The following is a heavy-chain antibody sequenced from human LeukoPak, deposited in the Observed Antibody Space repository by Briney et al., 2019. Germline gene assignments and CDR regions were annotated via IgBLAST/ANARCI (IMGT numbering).Heavy chain of an antibody. J-gene: IGHJ1*01. CDR3: ASAGRYFDWFRYFQH. D-gene: IGHD3-9*01. Sequence: ASVKVSCKASGYTFTSYYIHWVRQAPGQGLEWMGIINPSGGSTSYAQKFQSRVTMTRDTSTSTVYMELSSLRSEDTAVYYCASAGRYFDWFRYFQHWGQGTLVTVSS. CDR2: INPSGGST. V-gene: IGHV1-46*01. CDR1: GYTFTSYY.